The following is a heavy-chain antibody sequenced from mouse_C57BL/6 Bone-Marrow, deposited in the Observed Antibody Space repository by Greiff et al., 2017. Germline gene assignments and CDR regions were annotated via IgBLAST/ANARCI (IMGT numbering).Heavy chain of an antibody. J-gene: IGHJ3*01. D-gene: IGHD6-1*01. Sequence: QVQLQQPGAELVKPGASVKLSCKASGYTFTSYWMQWVKQRPGQGLEWIGEIDPSDSYPNYNQKFKGKATLTVDTSSSTAYMQLSSLTSEDSAVYYCAPLQAWFAYWGQGTLVTVSA. CDR2: IDPSDSYP. CDR3: APLQAWFAY. CDR1: GYTFTSYW. V-gene: IGHV1-50*01.